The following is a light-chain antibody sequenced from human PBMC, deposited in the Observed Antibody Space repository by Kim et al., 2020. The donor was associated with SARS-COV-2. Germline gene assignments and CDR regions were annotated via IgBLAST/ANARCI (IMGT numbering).Light chain of an antibody. V-gene: IGLV2-14*03. Sequence: QAVVTQPASVSGSPGQSITISCAATGTDLGSYQYVSWYQQHPGKAPKLILYDVNKRPTGISTHFSGSRSGNTASLTISGLQPEDDANYFCASYKTTGPRFFGTGTKVTVL. J-gene: IGLJ1*01. CDR1: GTDLGSYQY. CDR2: DVN. CDR3: ASYKTTGPRF.